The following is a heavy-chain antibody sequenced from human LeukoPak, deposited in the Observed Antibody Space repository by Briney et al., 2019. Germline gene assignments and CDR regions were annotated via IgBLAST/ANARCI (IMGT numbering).Heavy chain of an antibody. J-gene: IGHJ6*02. V-gene: IGHV1-2*02. CDR2: INPNSGGT. D-gene: IGHD6-19*01. Sequence: GASVKVSCKASGYTFTGYYMHWVRQAPGQGLEWMGWINPNSGGTNYAQKFQGRVTMTRDTSISTAYMELSRLRSDDTAVYYCARDRPIAVAGDYYYFYGMDVWGQGTTVTVSS. CDR3: ARDRPIAVAGDYYYFYGMDV. CDR1: GYTFTGYY.